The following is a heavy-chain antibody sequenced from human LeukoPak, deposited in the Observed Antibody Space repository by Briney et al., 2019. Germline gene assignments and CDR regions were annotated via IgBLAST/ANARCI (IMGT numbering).Heavy chain of an antibody. V-gene: IGHV3-7*03. J-gene: IGHJ4*02. CDR3: TRVDDIVVVTEG. CDR2: IKQDGSEK. CDR1: GFTFSSYW. D-gene: IGHD2-21*02. Sequence: GGSLRLSCTASGFTFSSYWMSWVRQAPGKGLEWVANIKQDGSEKYYVDSVKGRFTISRDNAKNSLYLQMNSLKTEDTAVYYCTRVDDIVVVTEGWGQGTLVTVSS.